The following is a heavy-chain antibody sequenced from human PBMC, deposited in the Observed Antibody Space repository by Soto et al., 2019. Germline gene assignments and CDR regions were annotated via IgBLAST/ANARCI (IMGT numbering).Heavy chain of an antibody. CDR1: GFIFSNAW. D-gene: IGHD3-3*01. V-gene: IGHV3-15*01. CDR3: TTGWSSKDY. Sequence: LRLSCAASGFIFSNAWMSWVRQAPGKGLEWVGRIKSKADGGTTNYAAPVKGRFNISRDGSKNTLYLQMNGLKTEDTAVYYCTTGWSSKDYWGQGTLVTVSS. CDR2: IKSKADGGTT. J-gene: IGHJ4*02.